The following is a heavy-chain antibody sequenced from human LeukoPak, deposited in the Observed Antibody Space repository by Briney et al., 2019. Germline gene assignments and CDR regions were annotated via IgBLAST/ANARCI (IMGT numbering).Heavy chain of an antibody. Sequence: SGPTLVNPTQTLTLTCTFSGFSLSTSGVGVGWIRQPPGKALEWLALIYWDDDERYSPSLKSRLTITKDTSKNQVVLTMTNMDPVDTATYYCAQAEGYSSGWYYFDYWGQGTLVTVSS. CDR2: IYWDDDE. V-gene: IGHV2-5*02. D-gene: IGHD6-19*01. CDR3: AQAEGYSSGWYYFDY. CDR1: GFSLSTSGVG. J-gene: IGHJ4*02.